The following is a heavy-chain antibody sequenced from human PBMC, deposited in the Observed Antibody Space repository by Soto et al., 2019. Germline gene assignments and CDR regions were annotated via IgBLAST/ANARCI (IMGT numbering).Heavy chain of an antibody. CDR2: ISGSGGST. Sequence: VQLLESGGGLVQPGGSLRLSCAASGLTFSSYAMSWVRQAPGKGLEWVSAISGSGGSTFYADSVKGRFTISRDNSKNTLFLQMNSLRVEDTAVYYCAGRLAVAGTLAYWGQGTLVTVSS. CDR3: AGRLAVAGTLAY. J-gene: IGHJ4*02. V-gene: IGHV3-23*01. CDR1: GLTFSSYA. D-gene: IGHD6-19*01.